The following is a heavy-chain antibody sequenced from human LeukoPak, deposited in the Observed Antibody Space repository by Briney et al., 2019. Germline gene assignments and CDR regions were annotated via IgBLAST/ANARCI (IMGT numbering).Heavy chain of an antibody. Sequence: GGSLRLSCAASGFTVSNNYLSWVRQAPGKGVEWVSIIYTDGGTYYADSVKGRFTISRDNSKDTLYLQMNSLRADDTAVYYCAREQPPGVYFDYWGQGTLVTVSS. CDR3: AREQPPGVYFDY. CDR1: GFTVSNNY. V-gene: IGHV3-53*01. J-gene: IGHJ4*02. D-gene: IGHD3-10*01. CDR2: IYTDGGT.